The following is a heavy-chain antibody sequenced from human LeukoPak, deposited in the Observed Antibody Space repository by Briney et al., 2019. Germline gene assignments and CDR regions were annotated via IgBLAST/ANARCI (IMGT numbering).Heavy chain of an antibody. CDR3: VRGGSNGLFDY. CDR2: ISRSGDTK. Sequence: GGSLRLSCTASGCTFDSYEMNWVRQAPGKGLEWVSYISRSGDTKKYGDSVKGRFSISRDNAKNSLYLQMNSLRAEDTAVYYCVRGGSNGLFDYWGQGTLVTVSS. V-gene: IGHV3-48*03. CDR1: GCTFDSYE. J-gene: IGHJ4*02. D-gene: IGHD1-1*01.